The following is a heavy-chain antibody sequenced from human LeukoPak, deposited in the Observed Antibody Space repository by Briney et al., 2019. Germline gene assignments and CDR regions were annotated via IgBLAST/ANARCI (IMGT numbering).Heavy chain of an antibody. Sequence: GGSLRLSCAASGFTFIDYWMHWVRQVPGKGLVWVSRVNHDGSGTSYADSVKGRFTISRDNANKSLYLRMNSLRVEDTAIYYCIPPAAGLRRTISTEYFQHWGQGALVTVSS. CDR2: VNHDGSGT. J-gene: IGHJ1*01. CDR1: GFTFIDYW. CDR3: IPPAAGLRRTISTEYFQH. D-gene: IGHD2-2*01. V-gene: IGHV3-74*01.